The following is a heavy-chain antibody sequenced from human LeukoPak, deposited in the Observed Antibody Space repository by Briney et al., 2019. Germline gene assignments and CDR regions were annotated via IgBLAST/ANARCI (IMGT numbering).Heavy chain of an antibody. J-gene: IGHJ4*02. CDR3: ARDPRTAFDFWRGYSGFDY. CDR2: ISGYNGQT. Sequence: ASVKVSCKASGYTFTDYSFSWVRQAPGQGLEWMGWISGYNGQTEYAENFQGRVIMTRDTSTSTVYMELRSLRSDDTARYYCARDPRTAFDFWRGYSGFDYWGQGTQVTVSS. V-gene: IGHV1-18*04. CDR1: GYTFTDYS. D-gene: IGHD3-3*01.